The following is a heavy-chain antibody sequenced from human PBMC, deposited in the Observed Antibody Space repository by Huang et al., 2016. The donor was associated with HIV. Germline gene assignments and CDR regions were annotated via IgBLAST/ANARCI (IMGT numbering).Heavy chain of an antibody. CDR1: GFTFSSYG. CDR2: ISYDAKTK. J-gene: IGHJ4*02. D-gene: IGHD6-13*01. Sequence: QVQLVESGGGVVQPGRSLRISCAATGFTFSSYGMHWVRQATGKGLGGVAVISYDAKTKYYADSVKGRFSISRDNSKTTVYLQLNSLRVEDTAVYYCAKGGSAAAVLDFWGQGTLVTVSS. V-gene: IGHV3-30*18. CDR3: AKGGSAAAVLDF.